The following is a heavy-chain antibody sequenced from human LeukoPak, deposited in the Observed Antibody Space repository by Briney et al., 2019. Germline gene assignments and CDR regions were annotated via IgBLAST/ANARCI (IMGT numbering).Heavy chain of an antibody. J-gene: IGHJ4*02. CDR2: IKHYGSED. CDR1: GFTFSSYW. D-gene: IGHD4/OR15-4a*01. Sequence: GGSLRLSCAASGFTFSSYWMTWVRQTPGKGLEWVANIKHYGSEDYFVDSVKGRFTISRDNAENSLHLQMSSLRAEDTAVYYCARSANYGGHAFFDYWGQGILVIVSS. V-gene: IGHV3-7*01. CDR3: ARSANYGGHAFFDY.